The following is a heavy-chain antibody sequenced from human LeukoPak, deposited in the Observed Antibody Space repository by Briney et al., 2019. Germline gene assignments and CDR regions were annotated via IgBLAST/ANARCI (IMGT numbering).Heavy chain of an antibody. Sequence: GGSLRLSCAASGFTVSSNYMSWVRQAPGKGLEWVSGIYSGGSTYDADSGKGRFTISRDNSKHTLYLQMTSLRAGDAAVYYCAKAPVTTCSGAYCYPFDYWSQGTLVTVSS. D-gene: IGHD2-15*01. J-gene: IGHJ4*02. V-gene: IGHV3-66*01. CDR2: IYSGGST. CDR3: AKAPVTTCSGAYCYPFDY. CDR1: GFTVSSNY.